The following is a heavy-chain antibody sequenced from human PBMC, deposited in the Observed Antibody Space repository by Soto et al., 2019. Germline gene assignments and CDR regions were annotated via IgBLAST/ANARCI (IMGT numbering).Heavy chain of an antibody. D-gene: IGHD3-10*01. CDR3: ARGSGNRGSARYYGMDV. CDR1: GFTFSSYG. V-gene: IGHV3-33*01. Sequence: QVHLVESGGGVVQPGRSLRLSCAASGFTFSSYGMQWVRQAPGKGLEWVAVIWYDGSNEDYEDSVKGRFTISRDDPKNTLYLQMNSLRAEDTAVYYCARGSGNRGSARYYGMDVWGQGTRVTVSS. J-gene: IGHJ6*02. CDR2: IWYDGSNE.